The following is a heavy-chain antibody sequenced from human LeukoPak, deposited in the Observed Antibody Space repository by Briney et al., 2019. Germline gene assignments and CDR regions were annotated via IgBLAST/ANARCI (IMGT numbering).Heavy chain of an antibody. CDR3: AKWPEGATPKFHH. Sequence: GGSLRFSCAASGFTFSSYAMSWVRQASGKGLEAPGKGLEWVSTISASGHATYYPDSVRGRFTISRDNSKSTLHLQMDSLRAEDSALYYCAKWPEGATPKFHHWGQGTLVTVSS. CDR2: ISASGHAT. J-gene: IGHJ4*02. V-gene: IGHV3-23*01. CDR1: GFTFSSYA. D-gene: IGHD1-26*01.